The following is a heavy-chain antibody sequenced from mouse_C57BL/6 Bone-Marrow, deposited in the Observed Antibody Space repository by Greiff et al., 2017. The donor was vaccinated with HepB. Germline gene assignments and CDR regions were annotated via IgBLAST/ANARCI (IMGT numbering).Heavy chain of an antibody. Sequence: VKLMESGPELVKPGASVKISCKASGYAFSSSWINWVKQRPGKGLEWIGRIYPGDGDTNYNGKFKGKATLTADKSSSTAYMQLSSLTSEDSAVYFCAVYGNYDYWGQGTTLTVSS. J-gene: IGHJ2*01. CDR2: IYPGDGDT. D-gene: IGHD2-1*01. CDR1: GYAFSSSW. V-gene: IGHV1-82*01. CDR3: AVYGNYDY.